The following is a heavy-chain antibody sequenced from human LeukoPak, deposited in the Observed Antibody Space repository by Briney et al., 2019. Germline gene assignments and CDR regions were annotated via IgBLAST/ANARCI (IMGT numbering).Heavy chain of an antibody. D-gene: IGHD1-26*01. CDR1: GASIPSSYY. CDR2: ISASGNT. V-gene: IGHV4-4*09. CDR3: ARLTGGGSYWGYFDY. J-gene: IGHJ4*02. Sequence: SETLSLTCTVSGASIPSSYYWSWIRQPPGKGLECIGYISASGNTNYNPSLTSRVTRSVDTSKSQSSLNLSAVTAADTAIYYCARLTGGGSYWGYFDYWGQGNLVTVSS.